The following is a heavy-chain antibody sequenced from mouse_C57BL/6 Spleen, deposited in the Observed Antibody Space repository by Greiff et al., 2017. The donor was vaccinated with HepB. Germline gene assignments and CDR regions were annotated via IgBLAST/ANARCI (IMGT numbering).Heavy chain of an antibody. D-gene: IGHD1-1*01. Sequence: QVQLQQPGAELVKPGASVKLSCKASGYTFTSYWMHWVKQRPGQGLEWIGMIHPNSGSTNYNEKFKSKATLTVDKSSSTAYMQLSSLTSEDSAVYYCARNDYYGSRYFDYWGQGTTLTVSS. CDR1: GYTFTSYW. CDR3: ARNDYYGSRYFDY. CDR2: IHPNSGST. V-gene: IGHV1-64*01. J-gene: IGHJ2*01.